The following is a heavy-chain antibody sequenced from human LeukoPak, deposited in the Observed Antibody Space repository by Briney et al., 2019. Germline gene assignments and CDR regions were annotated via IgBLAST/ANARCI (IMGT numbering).Heavy chain of an antibody. J-gene: IGHJ4*02. D-gene: IGHD3-10*01. V-gene: IGHV4-38-2*02. CDR1: GYSISSGYY. CDR2: IYHSGST. Sequence: SETLSLTCTVSGYSISSGYYWGWIRPPPGKGLEWIGSIYHSGSTYYNPSLKSRVTISVDTSKNQFSLKLSSVTAADTAVYYCARVWFGELSSYYFDYWGQGTLVTVSS. CDR3: ARVWFGELSSYYFDY.